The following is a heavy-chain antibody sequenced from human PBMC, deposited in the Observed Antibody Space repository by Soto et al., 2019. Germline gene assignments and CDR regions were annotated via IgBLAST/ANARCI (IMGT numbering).Heavy chain of an antibody. V-gene: IGHV4-4*02. D-gene: IGHD2-2*01. CDR2: IYHSGST. Sequence: QVQLQESGPGLVKPSGTLSLTCAVSGGSISSSNWWSWVRQPPGKGLEWIGEIYHSGSTNYNPSLTSRVNISVDKSKNQSSLKLSSVTAADTAVDYCAGCPFEERPSGFDPWGQGTLVTVSS. J-gene: IGHJ5*02. CDR3: AGCPFEERPSGFDP. CDR1: GGSISSSNW.